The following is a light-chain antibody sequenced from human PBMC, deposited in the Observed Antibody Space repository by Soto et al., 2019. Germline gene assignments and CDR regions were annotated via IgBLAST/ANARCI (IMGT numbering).Light chain of an antibody. J-gene: IGKJ1*01. CDR3: QQYNSYSAT. V-gene: IGKV1-5*03. CDR2: KAS. CDR1: QSISSW. Sequence: DIQMTQSPSTLSASVGDRVTMTCRASQSISSWLAWYQQKPGKAPKLLIYKASSLESGVPSRFSGSGSGTEFTLTISSLQPDDFATYYCQQYNSYSATFGQGTKVDI.